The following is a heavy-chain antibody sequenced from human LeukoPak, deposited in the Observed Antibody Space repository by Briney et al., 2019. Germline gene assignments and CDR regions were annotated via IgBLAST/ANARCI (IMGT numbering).Heavy chain of an antibody. V-gene: IGHV3-53*01. J-gene: IGHJ6*02. CDR3: ARDRLERFYYGMDV. CDR2: IYSGGST. CDR1: GFTVSSNY. Sequence: PGGSLRLSCAASGFTVSSNYMSWVRQAPGKGLEWVSVIYSGGSTYYADSVKGRFTISRDNSKDTLYLQMNSLRAEDTAVYYCARDRLERFYYGMDVWGQGTTVTVSS. D-gene: IGHD1-1*01.